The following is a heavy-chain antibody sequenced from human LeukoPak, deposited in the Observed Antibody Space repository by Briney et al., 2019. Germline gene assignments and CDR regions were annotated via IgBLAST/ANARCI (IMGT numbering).Heavy chain of an antibody. CDR2: ISDSGSDT. CDR1: GVTFSNYG. V-gene: IGHV3-23*01. Sequence: GGSLRLSCAASGVTFSNYGMSWGRHAPGKGLEWVSAISDSGSDTYYADSVKCRFTISRDNSKNTMYLKMNSLRAEDTAVYYCATIVPYSSSSVYFVTWGQGTVVTVSS. D-gene: IGHD6-6*01. J-gene: IGHJ4*01. CDR3: ATIVPYSSSSVYFVT.